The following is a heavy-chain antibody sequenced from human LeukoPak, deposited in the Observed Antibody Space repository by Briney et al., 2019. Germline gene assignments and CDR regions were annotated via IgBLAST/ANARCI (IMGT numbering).Heavy chain of an antibody. CDR3: ARRMATVTDAFDI. V-gene: IGHV4-59*08. D-gene: IGHD5-24*01. CDR1: GDSLTSHF. J-gene: IGHJ3*02. CDR2: VFHSGTT. Sequence: WETLSLTCNVSGDSLTSHFWSWLRQTPGKGLEWIGYVFHSGTTNYSPSLKSRVTISLDTSKKQFHLRLASVTAADTAVYYCARRMATVTDAFDIWGRGTMVSVSS.